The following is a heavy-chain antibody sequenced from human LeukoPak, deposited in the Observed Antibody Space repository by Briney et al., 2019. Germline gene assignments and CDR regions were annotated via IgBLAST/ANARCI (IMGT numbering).Heavy chain of an antibody. D-gene: IGHD1-26*01. Sequence: GGSLRLSCAASGFTFSNYTMSWIRQAPGKGLEWVSSISSSGSTIYYADFVKGRFTISRDNAKNSLYLQMNSLRAEDTAVYYCAREKSGSYWSDAFDIWGQGTMVTVSS. CDR1: GFTFSNYT. CDR2: ISSSGSTI. CDR3: AREKSGSYWSDAFDI. J-gene: IGHJ3*02. V-gene: IGHV3-11*04.